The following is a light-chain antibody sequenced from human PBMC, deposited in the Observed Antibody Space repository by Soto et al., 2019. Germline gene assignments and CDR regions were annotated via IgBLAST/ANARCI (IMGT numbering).Light chain of an antibody. Sequence: EIVMTQSPATLSVSPGERATLSCRASQSVSSNLAWYQQKPGQAPRLLIYGASTRATGIPARFSGSGSGTEFTLTISRVQSEDFAVYYCQQYNNWPSITFGQGTRLEIK. J-gene: IGKJ5*01. V-gene: IGKV3-15*01. CDR2: GAS. CDR1: QSVSSN. CDR3: QQYNNWPSIT.